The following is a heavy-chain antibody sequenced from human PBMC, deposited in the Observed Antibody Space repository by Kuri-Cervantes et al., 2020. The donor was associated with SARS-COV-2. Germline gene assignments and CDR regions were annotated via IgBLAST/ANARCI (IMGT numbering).Heavy chain of an antibody. D-gene: IGHD3-3*01. J-gene: IGHJ4*02. CDR1: GGSISSYY. CDR3: AGVVVWSGYYFDY. CDR2: IYTSGST. Sequence: ESLKISCTVSGGSISSYYWSWIRQPAGKGLEWIGRIYTSGSTNYNPSLKSRVTMSVDTSKNQFSLKLSSVTAADTAVYYCAGVVVWSGYYFDYWGQGTLVTVSS. V-gene: IGHV4-4*07.